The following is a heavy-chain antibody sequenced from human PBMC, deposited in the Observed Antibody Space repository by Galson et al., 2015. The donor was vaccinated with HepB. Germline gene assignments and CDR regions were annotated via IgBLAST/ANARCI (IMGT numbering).Heavy chain of an antibody. D-gene: IGHD3-22*01. J-gene: IGHJ3*02. V-gene: IGHV2-5*02. CDR3: AHLPRGRYGDYVNYYDSSGYYRDAFDI. CDR2: IYWDDDK. CDR1: GFSLSTSGVG. Sequence: ALVKPTQTLTLTCTFSGFSLSTSGVGVGWIRQPPGKALEWLALIYWDDDKRYSPSLKSRLTITKDTSKNQVVLTMTNMDPVDTATYYCAHLPRGRYGDYVNYYDSSGYYRDAFDIWGQGTMVTVSS.